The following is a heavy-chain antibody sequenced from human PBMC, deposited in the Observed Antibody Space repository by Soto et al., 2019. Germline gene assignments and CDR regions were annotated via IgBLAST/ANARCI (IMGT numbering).Heavy chain of an antibody. Sequence: EVQLVESGGGLVQPGGSLRLSCAASGFTVSSNYMSWVRQAPGKGLEWVSVIYSGGSTYYADSVKGRFTISRDNSKNTLYLQMNSLRAEDTAVYYCARYPHYWGACSGGSCYSGVFDYWGQGTLVTVSS. CDR3: ARYPHYWGACSGGSCYSGVFDY. V-gene: IGHV3-66*01. D-gene: IGHD2-15*01. CDR1: GFTVSSNY. J-gene: IGHJ4*02. CDR2: IYSGGST.